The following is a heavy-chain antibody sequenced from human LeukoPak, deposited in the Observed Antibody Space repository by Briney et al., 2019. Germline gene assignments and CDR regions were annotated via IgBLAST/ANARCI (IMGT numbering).Heavy chain of an antibody. Sequence: PGGSLRLSCAASGFTFSSYAMSWVRQAPGKGLEWVSATSGSGGSTYYADSVEGRFTISRDNSKNTLYLQMNSLRAEDTAVYYCAKLLWFGELLCWGQGTLVTVSS. CDR2: TSGSGGST. CDR1: GFTFSSYA. CDR3: AKLLWFGELLC. V-gene: IGHV3-23*01. J-gene: IGHJ4*02. D-gene: IGHD3-10*01.